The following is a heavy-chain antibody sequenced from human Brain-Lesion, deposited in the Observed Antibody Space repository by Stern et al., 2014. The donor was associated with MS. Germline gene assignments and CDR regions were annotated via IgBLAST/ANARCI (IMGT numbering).Heavy chain of an antibody. D-gene: IGHD2-15*01. CDR2: IYYSGNT. CDR1: GGSVSSTSYA. V-gene: IGHV4-39*01. CDR3: AGEEDIRYCSGGSCTGNWFDP. Sequence: QVQLQESGPGLVKPSETLSLTCTVAGGSVSSTSYAWAWIRQPPGKGLEWIGTIYYSGNTYYSPFLKSRLTISLDTSKNKFSLQLRSVTAADTAVYYCAGEEDIRYCSGGSCTGNWFDPWGQGTLVTVSS. J-gene: IGHJ5*02.